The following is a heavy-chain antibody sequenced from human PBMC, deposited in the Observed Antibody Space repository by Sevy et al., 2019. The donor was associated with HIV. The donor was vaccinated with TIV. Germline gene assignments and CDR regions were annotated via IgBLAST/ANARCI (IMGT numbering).Heavy chain of an antibody. CDR1: GFTFTTYG. CDR2: ISAYNGNT. Sequence: ASVKVSCKASGFTFTTYGISWVRQAPGQGLEWMGWISAYNGNTNYARKFQGRVTMTTDTSTSTAYMELRSLRSDDTAVYYCARDHYYDNSGYYYDPWGQGTLVTVSS. J-gene: IGHJ5*02. CDR3: ARDHYYDNSGYYYDP. V-gene: IGHV1-18*04. D-gene: IGHD3-22*01.